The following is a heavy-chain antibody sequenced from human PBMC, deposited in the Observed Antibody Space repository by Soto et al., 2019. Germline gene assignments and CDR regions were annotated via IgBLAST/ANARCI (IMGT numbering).Heavy chain of an antibody. D-gene: IGHD6-13*01. CDR2: ISFSSDSI. CDR3: ARVQQLALDY. CDR1: GFTFSTHS. V-gene: IGHV3-48*01. Sequence: PGGSLRLSSAASGFTFSTHSMNWVRQAPGKGLEWISYISFSSDSIYYADSIKGRFTISRDNAKNSLFLQMSSLTAEDTAVYYCARVQQLALDYWGQGTLVTVSS. J-gene: IGHJ4*02.